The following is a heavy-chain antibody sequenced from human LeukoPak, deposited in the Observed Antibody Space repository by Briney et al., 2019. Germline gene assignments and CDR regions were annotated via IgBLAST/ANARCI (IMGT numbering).Heavy chain of an antibody. J-gene: IGHJ5*02. CDR2: IRSNSDGGTI. CDR3: ATDFYDST. Sequence: GVSLRLTCATSGFTFSNAWMNWVRQAPGKGLEWVGRIRSNSDGGTIDYAAPVKGRFTLSRDDSKTTLYLQMNSLQTEDTAVYYCATDFYDSTWGQGTLVTVSS. D-gene: IGHD3-22*01. V-gene: IGHV3-15*07. CDR1: GFTFSNAW.